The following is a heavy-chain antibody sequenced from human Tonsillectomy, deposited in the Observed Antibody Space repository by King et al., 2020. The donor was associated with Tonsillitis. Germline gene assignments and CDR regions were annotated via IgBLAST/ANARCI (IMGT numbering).Heavy chain of an antibody. CDR2: ISYDGSNK. D-gene: IGHD3-10*01. V-gene: IGHV3-30-3*01. CDR1: GFTFSSCA. CDR3: ARDAYYYGSETDAFDI. J-gene: IGHJ3*02. Sequence: VQLVESGGGVVQPGRSLRISCAASGFTFSSCALYWVRQAPGKGLEWVALISYDGSNKYYADSVKGRFTISRDNSKNTLYLQMNSLRTEDTAMYYCARDAYYYGSETDAFDIWGQGTMVTVSS.